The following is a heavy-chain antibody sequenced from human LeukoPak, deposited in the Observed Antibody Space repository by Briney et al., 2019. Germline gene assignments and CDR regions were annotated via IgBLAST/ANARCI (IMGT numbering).Heavy chain of an antibody. CDR1: GFTFSSYG. Sequence: GRSLRLSCAASGFTFSSYGMHWVRQAPGKGLEWVAVISYDGSNKYYADSVKGRFTISRDNSKNTLYLQMNSLRAEDTAVYYYAKDMSGSYDYWGQGTLVTVSS. CDR3: AKDMSGSYDY. CDR2: ISYDGSNK. V-gene: IGHV3-30*18. J-gene: IGHJ4*02. D-gene: IGHD1-26*01.